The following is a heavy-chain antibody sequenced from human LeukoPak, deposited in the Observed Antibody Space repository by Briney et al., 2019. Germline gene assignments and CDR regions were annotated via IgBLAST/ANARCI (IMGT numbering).Heavy chain of an antibody. J-gene: IGHJ6*03. CDR2: MYYSGST. D-gene: IGHD2-15*01. Sequence: PSQTLSLTCSVSGGSVNSGGHYCSWIRQHPGKGLEWIGHMYYSGSTNYNPSLKNRVLISVDTSTNQFSLKLTSVTAADTAVYYCARELVVPDGGGYYYYYMDVWGIGTTVTVSS. CDR1: GGSVNSGGHY. CDR3: ARELVVPDGGGYYYYYMDV. V-gene: IGHV4-31*03.